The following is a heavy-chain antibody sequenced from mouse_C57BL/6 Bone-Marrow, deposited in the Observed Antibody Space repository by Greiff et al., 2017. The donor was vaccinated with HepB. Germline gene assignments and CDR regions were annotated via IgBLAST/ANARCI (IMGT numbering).Heavy chain of an antibody. V-gene: IGHV1-15*01. J-gene: IGHJ1*03. CDR1: GYTFTDYE. CDR3: TRWDCGSSYGYFDV. Sequence: QVQLQQSGAELVRPGASVTLSCKASGYTFTDYEMHWVKQTPVHGLEWIGAIDPETGGTAYNQKFKGKAILTADKSTSTAYMELRSLTSEDSAVYYCTRWDCGSSYGYFDVWGTGTTVTVSS. D-gene: IGHD1-1*01. CDR2: IDPETGGT.